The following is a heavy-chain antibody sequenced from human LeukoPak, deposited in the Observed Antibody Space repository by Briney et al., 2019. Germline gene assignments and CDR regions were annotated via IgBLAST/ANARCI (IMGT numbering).Heavy chain of an antibody. J-gene: IGHJ4*02. V-gene: IGHV5-51*01. Sequence: GESLKISCKGSGYSFTSYWIGWVRQTPGKGLEWMGIIYPGDSDTRYSPSFQGQVTISADKSISTAYLQWSSLKASDTAMYYCARLYSGYDWGGNSFDYWGQGTLVTVSS. CDR3: ARLYSGYDWGGNSFDY. CDR2: IYPGDSDT. D-gene: IGHD5-12*01. CDR1: GYSFTSYW.